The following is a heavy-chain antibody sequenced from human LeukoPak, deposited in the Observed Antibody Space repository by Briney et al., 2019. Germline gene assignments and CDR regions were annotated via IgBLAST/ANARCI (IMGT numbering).Heavy chain of an antibody. Sequence: PSETLSLTGTVSGGSISSYYWSWIGQPPGKGLEGSGYIYYSGSTNYNPSLKSRVTISVDTSKNHFSLKLSSVTAADTAVYYCAREKDHAFDIWGQGTMVTVSS. CDR3: AREKDHAFDI. CDR2: IYYSGST. J-gene: IGHJ3*02. CDR1: GGSISSYY. V-gene: IGHV4-59*01.